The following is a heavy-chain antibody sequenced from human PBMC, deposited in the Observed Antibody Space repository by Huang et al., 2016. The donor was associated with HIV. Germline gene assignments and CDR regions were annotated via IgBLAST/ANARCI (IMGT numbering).Heavy chain of an antibody. CDR2: ISSSSSNI. CDR1: GFPFSSYS. J-gene: IGHJ3*02. D-gene: IGHD6-19*01. V-gene: IGHV3-21*05. CDR3: ARVGGVAAGTFGTFDI. Sequence: EVQLVESGGGLVKPGGSLRLSCAASGFPFSSYSMNWVRQAPVKGLDLVPFISSSSSNIYYADSWKGRFTISRDNAKNSLYLQMNSLRAEDTAVYYCARVGGVAAGTFGTFDIWGQGTMVTVSS.